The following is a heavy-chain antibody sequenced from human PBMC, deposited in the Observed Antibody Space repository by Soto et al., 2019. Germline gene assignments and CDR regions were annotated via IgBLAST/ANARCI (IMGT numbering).Heavy chain of an antibody. CDR2: ISGSGGST. Sequence: GSLRLSCAASGFTFSSYAMSWVRQAPGKGLEWVSAISGSGGSTYYADSVKGRFTISRDNSKNTLYLQMNSLRAEDTAVYYCAKGGEITIFGVVTWFDPWGQGTLFTVSS. V-gene: IGHV3-23*01. CDR3: AKGGEITIFGVVTWFDP. CDR1: GFTFSSYA. D-gene: IGHD3-3*01. J-gene: IGHJ5*02.